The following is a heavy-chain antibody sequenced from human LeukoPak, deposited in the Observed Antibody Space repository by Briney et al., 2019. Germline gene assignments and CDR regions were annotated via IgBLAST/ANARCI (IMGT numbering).Heavy chain of an antibody. CDR1: GGSISSGGYY. D-gene: IGHD6-13*01. CDR3: VLETSGGAAAT. V-gene: IGHV4-30-2*01. Sequence: SETLSLTCTVSGGSISSGGYYWSWIRQPPGKGLEWIGYIYHSGSTYYNPSLKSRVTISVDRSKNQFSLKLSSVTAADTAVYYCVLETSGGAAATWGQGTLVTVSS. J-gene: IGHJ5*02. CDR2: IYHSGST.